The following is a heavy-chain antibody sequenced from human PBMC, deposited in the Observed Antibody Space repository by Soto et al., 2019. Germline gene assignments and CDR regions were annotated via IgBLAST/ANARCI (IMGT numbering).Heavy chain of an antibody. Sequence: PGGSLRLSCAASGFTFSSYSMNWVRQAPGKGLEWVSSISSSSSYIYYADSVKGRFTISRDNAKNSLYLQMNSLRAEDTAVYYCARVADDYYYYGMDVWGQGTTVTVSS. CDR1: GFTFSSYS. J-gene: IGHJ6*02. V-gene: IGHV3-21*01. CDR3: ARVADDYYYYGMDV. CDR2: ISSSSSYI.